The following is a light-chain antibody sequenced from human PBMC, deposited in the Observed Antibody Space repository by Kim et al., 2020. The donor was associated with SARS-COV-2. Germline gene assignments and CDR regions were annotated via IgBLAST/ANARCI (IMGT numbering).Light chain of an antibody. CDR3: SSYTSSSTFV. Sequence: QSVVTQPASVSGSPGQSITISCTGTSSDVGAYKYVSWYQQHPGKAPKLMIYDVSKRPSGVSSRFSGSKSGNTASLTISGLQAEDQADYYCSSYTSSSTFVFGTGTKVTVL. J-gene: IGLJ1*01. V-gene: IGLV2-14*01. CDR2: DVS. CDR1: SSDVGAYKY.